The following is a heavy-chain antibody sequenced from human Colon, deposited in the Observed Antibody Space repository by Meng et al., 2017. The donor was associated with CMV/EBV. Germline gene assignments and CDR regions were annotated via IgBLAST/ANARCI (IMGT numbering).Heavy chain of an antibody. J-gene: IGHJ4*02. D-gene: IGHD3-10*01. CDR2: IYNSGST. V-gene: IGHV4-39*07. Sequence: QLQLEESGPGLGKPSETLSLTCSVSGGSFTTNSYFWAWIRQPPGKGLEYIGSIYNSGSTCYNASLKSRVTMSVDTSKNQFSLKLSSVTAADTAKYYCARGVLNFFDYWGQGTLVTVSS. CDR3: ARGVLNFFDY. CDR1: GGSFTTNSYF.